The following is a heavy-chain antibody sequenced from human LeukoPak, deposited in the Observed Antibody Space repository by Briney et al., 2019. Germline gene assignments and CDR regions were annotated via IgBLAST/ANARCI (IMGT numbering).Heavy chain of an antibody. CDR2: INHSGST. J-gene: IGHJ6*02. D-gene: IGHD2-2*01. CDR1: GGSFSGYY. V-gene: IGHV4-34*01. CDR3: ARKAARGYCSSTSCYSAVYYYYYGMDV. Sequence: SETLSLTCAVYGGSFSGYYWSWIRQPPGKGLEWVGEINHSGSTNYNPSFKSRVTISVDTSKNQFSLKLSSVTAADTAVYYCARKAARGYCSSTSCYSAVYYYYYGMDVWGQGTTVTVSS.